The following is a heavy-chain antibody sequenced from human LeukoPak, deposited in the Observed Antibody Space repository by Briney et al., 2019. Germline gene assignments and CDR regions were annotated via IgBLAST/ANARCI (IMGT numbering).Heavy chain of an antibody. CDR3: ASIGYSGYDYTEQWFDP. Sequence: SETLSLTCTVSGGSISSGSYYWSWIRQPAGKGLEWIGRIYTSGSTNYNPSLKSRVTISVDTSKNQFSLKLSSVIAADTAVYYCASIGYSGYDYTEQWFDPWGQGTLVTVSS. CDR2: IYTSGST. J-gene: IGHJ5*02. V-gene: IGHV4-61*02. D-gene: IGHD5-12*01. CDR1: GGSISSGSYY.